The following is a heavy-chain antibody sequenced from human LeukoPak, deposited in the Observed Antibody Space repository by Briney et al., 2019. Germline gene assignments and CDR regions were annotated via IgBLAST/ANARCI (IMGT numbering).Heavy chain of an antibody. J-gene: IGHJ4*02. D-gene: IGHD4-17*01. V-gene: IGHV1-18*01. CDR3: AREGYGVYYFDY. CDR1: GYTFTSYG. Sequence: ASVKVSCKASGYTFTSYGISWVRQAPGQGLEWMGWISAYSGNTNYAQKLQGRVAMTTDTSTSTAYMELRSLRSDDTAVYYCAREGYGVYYFDYWGQGTLVTVSS. CDR2: ISAYSGNT.